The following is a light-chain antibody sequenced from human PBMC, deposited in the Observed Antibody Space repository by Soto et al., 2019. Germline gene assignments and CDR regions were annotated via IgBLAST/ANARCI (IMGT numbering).Light chain of an antibody. CDR1: QSISSW. CDR3: QHYSTFSTWT. V-gene: IGKV1-5*03. J-gene: IGKJ1*01. Sequence: DIQMTQSPSTLSASVGDRVTITCRASQSISSWLAWYQQKPGKAPRLLIYKASSLESGVPSRFSGSGSGTEFTLPINNLQADDFASYDCQHYSTFSTWTFGQGTKVEIK. CDR2: KAS.